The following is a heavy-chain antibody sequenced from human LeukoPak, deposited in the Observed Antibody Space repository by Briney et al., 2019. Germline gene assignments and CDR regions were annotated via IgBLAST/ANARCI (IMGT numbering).Heavy chain of an antibody. J-gene: IGHJ4*02. CDR2: INSDGSST. CDR3: ARVVVGGSYLLDY. CDR1: GFTFSTYW. D-gene: IGHD1-26*01. Sequence: AGGSLRLSCTASGFTFSTYWMHWVRRGPGKGLMWVSRINSDGSSTSYADSVKGRFTISRDNAKNMLYLQMNSLRAEDTAVYYCARVVVGGSYLLDYWGQGTLVTVSS. V-gene: IGHV3-74*01.